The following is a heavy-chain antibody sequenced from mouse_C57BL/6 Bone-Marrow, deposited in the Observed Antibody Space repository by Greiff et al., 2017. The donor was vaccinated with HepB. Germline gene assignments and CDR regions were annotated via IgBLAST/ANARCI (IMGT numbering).Heavy chain of an antibody. D-gene: IGHD2-1*01. V-gene: IGHV1-52*01. Sequence: QVQLKESGAELVRPGSSVKLSCKASGYTFTSYWMHWVKQRPIQGLEWIGNIDPSDSETHYNQKFKDKATLTVDKSSSTAYMQLSSLTSEDSAVYYCARSGGIYYGNYGYFDVWGTGTTVTVSS. CDR1: GYTFTSYW. CDR3: ARSGGIYYGNYGYFDV. CDR2: IDPSDSET. J-gene: IGHJ1*03.